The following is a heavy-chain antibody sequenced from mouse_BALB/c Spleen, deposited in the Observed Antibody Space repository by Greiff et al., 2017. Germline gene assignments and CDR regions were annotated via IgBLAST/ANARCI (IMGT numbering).Heavy chain of an antibody. V-gene: IGHV1S81*02. CDR3: ASPPWDY. CDR1: GYTFTSYW. J-gene: IGHJ2*01. Sequence: QVQLQQSGAELVKPGASVKLSCKASGYTFTSYWMHWVKQRPGQGLEWIGEINPSNGRTNYNEKFKSKATLTVDKSSSTAYMQLSSLTSEDSAVYYCASPPWDYWGQGTTLTVSS. CDR2: INPSNGRT.